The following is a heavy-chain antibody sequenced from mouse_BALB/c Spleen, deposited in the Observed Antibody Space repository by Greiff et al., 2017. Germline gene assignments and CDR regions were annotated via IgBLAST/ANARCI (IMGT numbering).Heavy chain of an antibody. Sequence: EVQRVESGGGLVKPGGSLKLSCAASGFTFSSYTMSWVRQTPEKRLEWVATISDGGSYTYYPDSVKGRFTISRDNAKNNLYLQMSSLKSEDTAMYYCARGGYDPFDYWGQGTTLTVSS. J-gene: IGHJ2*01. CDR1: GFTFSSYT. V-gene: IGHV5-4*02. D-gene: IGHD2-3*01. CDR3: ARGGYDPFDY. CDR2: ISDGGSYT.